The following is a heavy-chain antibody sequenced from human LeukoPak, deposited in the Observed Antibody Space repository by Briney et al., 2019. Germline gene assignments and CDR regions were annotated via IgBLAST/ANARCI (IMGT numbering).Heavy chain of an antibody. Sequence: GASVTVSCTASGYTFTGYYMHWVRQAPGQGLEWMGWINPNSGGTNYAQKFQGRVTMTRDTSISTAYMELSRLRSDDTAVYYCARETKENDSSGYPDYWGQGTLVTVSS. J-gene: IGHJ4*02. CDR3: ARETKENDSSGYPDY. V-gene: IGHV1-2*02. CDR2: INPNSGGT. CDR1: GYTFTGYY. D-gene: IGHD3-22*01.